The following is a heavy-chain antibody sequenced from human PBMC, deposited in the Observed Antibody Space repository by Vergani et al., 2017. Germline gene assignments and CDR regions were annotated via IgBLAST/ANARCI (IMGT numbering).Heavy chain of an antibody. CDR2: ISYDGSNK. CDR3: VKGFDP. CDR1: GFTFSSYG. J-gene: IGHJ5*02. V-gene: IGHV3-30*18. Sequence: QVQLVESGGGVVQPGRSLRLSCAASGFTFSSYGMHWVRQAPGKGLEWVAVISYDGSNKYYADSVKGRFTISRDNSKNTLYLQMNSLRAEDTALYYCVKGFDPWGQGTLVTVSS.